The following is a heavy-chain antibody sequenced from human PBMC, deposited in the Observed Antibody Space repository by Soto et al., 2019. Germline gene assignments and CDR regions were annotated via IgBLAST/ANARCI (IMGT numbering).Heavy chain of an antibody. CDR1: GFTFSSYS. Sequence: GGSLRLSCAASGFTFSSYSMNWVRQAPGKGLEWVSYISSSSSTIYYADSVKGRFTISRDNAKNSLYLQMNSLRDEDTAVYYCAGDGYDFWSGYQQYGMDVWGQGTTVTVSS. D-gene: IGHD3-3*01. CDR3: AGDGYDFWSGYQQYGMDV. J-gene: IGHJ6*02. V-gene: IGHV3-48*02. CDR2: ISSSSSTI.